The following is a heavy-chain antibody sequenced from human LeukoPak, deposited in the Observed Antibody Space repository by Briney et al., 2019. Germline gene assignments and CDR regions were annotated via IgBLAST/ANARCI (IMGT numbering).Heavy chain of an antibody. J-gene: IGHJ4*02. Sequence: GGSLRLSCVGSGFSFSDYCMSGIRQAPGKGLEWVSYISSSGSHTNYADSVTGRFTISRNNAKKSLHLQMNSLRAEDTAVYYCARHPDGSLSLDYSRPGTLVTVSS. D-gene: IGHD1-26*01. V-gene: IGHV3-11*03. CDR2: ISSSGSHT. CDR1: GFSFSDYC. CDR3: ARHPDGSLSLDY.